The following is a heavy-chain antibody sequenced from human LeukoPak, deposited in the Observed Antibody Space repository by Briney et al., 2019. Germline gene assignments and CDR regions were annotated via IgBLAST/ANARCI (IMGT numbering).Heavy chain of an antibody. J-gene: IGHJ4*02. CDR1: GFTFSSYS. D-gene: IGHD3-22*01. CDR3: ARGKGHYYDSSGYHY. V-gene: IGHV3-21*01. CDR2: ISSSSSYR. Sequence: GGSLRLSCAASGFTFSSYSMNWVRQAPGRGLEWVSSISSSSSYRYFADSVKGRFTISRDNAKNSLYLQMNSLRAEDTAVYYCARGKGHYYDSSGYHYWGQGTPVTVSS.